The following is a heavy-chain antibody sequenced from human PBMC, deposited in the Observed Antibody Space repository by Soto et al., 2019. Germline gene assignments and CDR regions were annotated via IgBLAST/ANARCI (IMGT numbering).Heavy chain of an antibody. D-gene: IGHD3-3*01. V-gene: IGHV1-18*01. CDR1: GYTFTSYG. CDR2: ISAYNGNT. J-gene: IGHJ4*02. CDR3: EIDPHDFWSGYYFDY. Sequence: QVQLVQSGAAVKKPGASVKVSCKASGYTFTSYGISWVRQAPGQGREWMGWISAYNGNTNYAQKLQGRVTMTTDTSTSTAYMELRSLRSDDTAVYYCEIDPHDFWSGYYFDYWGQGTLVTGSS.